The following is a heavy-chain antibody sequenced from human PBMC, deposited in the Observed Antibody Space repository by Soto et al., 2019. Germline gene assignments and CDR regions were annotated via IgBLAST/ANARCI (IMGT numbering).Heavy chain of an antibody. D-gene: IGHD4-17*01. CDR3: ARLGVGFTVTYEDAFDI. CDR1: GFTVSSNY. V-gene: IGHV3-53*04. J-gene: IGHJ3*02. CDR2: IYSGGST. Sequence: GGSLRLSCAASGFTVSSNYMSWVRQAPGKGLEWVSVIYSGGSTYYADSVKGRFTISRHNSKNTLYLQMNSLRAEDTAVYYCARLGVGFTVTYEDAFDIWGQGTMVTVSS.